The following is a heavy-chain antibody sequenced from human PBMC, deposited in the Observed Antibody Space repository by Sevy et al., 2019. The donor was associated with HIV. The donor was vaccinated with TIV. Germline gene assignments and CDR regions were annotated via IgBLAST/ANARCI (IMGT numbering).Heavy chain of an antibody. J-gene: IGHJ4*02. D-gene: IGHD3-22*01. Sequence: SETLSLTCTVSGGSISSGDYYWSWIRQPPGKGLEWFGYIFYSGSTYFHPSLKSRVTISLDTSKSQFSLRLSSVTAADTAVFYCARQRASSGYFYFDSWGQGTLVTVSS. V-gene: IGHV4-30-4*01. CDR3: ARQRASSGYFYFDS. CDR1: GGSISSGDYY. CDR2: IFYSGST.